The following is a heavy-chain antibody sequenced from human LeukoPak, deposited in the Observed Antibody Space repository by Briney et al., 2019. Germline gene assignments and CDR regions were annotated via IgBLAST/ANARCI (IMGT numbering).Heavy chain of an antibody. V-gene: IGHV3-48*01. Sequence: GGSLRLSCAASGFTVSSYSMNWVRQAPGKGLGWVSYISSSSSTIYYADSVKGRFTISRDNAKISLYLQMNSLRAEDTAVYYCARGPPAVVVSAATAFDYWGQGTLVTVSS. CDR3: ARGPPAVVVSAATAFDY. CDR1: GFTVSSYS. J-gene: IGHJ4*02. CDR2: ISSSSSTI. D-gene: IGHD2-2*01.